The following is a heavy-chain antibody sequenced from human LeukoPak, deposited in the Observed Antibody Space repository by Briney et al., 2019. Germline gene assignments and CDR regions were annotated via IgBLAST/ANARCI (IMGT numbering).Heavy chain of an antibody. V-gene: IGHV4-30-2*01. CDR3: ARDEGIVVVPAAPYYYYMDV. D-gene: IGHD2-2*01. CDR1: GDSISSGGYY. Sequence: SETLSLTCTVSGDSISSGGYYWNWIRQPPGKGLEWIGYIYHSGITNYNPSLKSRVTISIDRSKNQFSLKLSSVTAADTAVYYCARDEGIVVVPAAPYYYYMDVWGKGTTVTVSS. CDR2: IYHSGIT. J-gene: IGHJ6*03.